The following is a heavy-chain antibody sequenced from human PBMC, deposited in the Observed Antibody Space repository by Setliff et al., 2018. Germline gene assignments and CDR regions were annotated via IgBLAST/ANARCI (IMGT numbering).Heavy chain of an antibody. D-gene: IGHD3-22*01. CDR1: GFDFRMYG. J-gene: IGHJ5*02. Sequence: GESLKISCETSGFDFRMYGIHWVRQAPDRGLEWVAFIRYASYQQKYADSVRGRFIISRDDSRNTVFLQMNSVRTDDTATYYCVRGEKYYYESSGHSLDAWGLGTLVTVSS. CDR2: IRYASYQQ. CDR3: VRGEKYYYESSGHSLDA. V-gene: IGHV3-30*02.